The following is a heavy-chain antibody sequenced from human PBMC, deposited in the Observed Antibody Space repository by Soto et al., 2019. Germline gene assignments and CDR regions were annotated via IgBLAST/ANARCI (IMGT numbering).Heavy chain of an antibody. V-gene: IGHV3-30*18. CDR1: GLTFRDYG. D-gene: IGHD1-26*01. Sequence: GGSLRLSCVATGLTFRDYGMHWVRQAPGKGLEWVAGISHHGLKEHYADSVKGRFTISRDNSKKTVYLQLNSLRGDDTAVYYCAKDWVGGSNKYYFEYWDQGTLVTVSS. CDR3: AKDWVGGSNKYYFEY. CDR2: ISHHGLKE. J-gene: IGHJ4*02.